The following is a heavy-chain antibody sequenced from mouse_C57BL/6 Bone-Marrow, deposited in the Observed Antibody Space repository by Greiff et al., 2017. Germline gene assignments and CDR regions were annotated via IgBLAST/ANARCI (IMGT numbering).Heavy chain of an antibody. CDR2: INPNYGTT. D-gene: IGHD1-1*01. J-gene: IGHJ1*03. V-gene: IGHV1-39*01. Sequence: VQLKESGPELVKPGASVKISCKASGYSFTDYNMNWVKQSNGKSLEWIGVINPNYGTTSYNQKFKGKATLTVDQSSSTAYMQLNSLTSEDSAVYYCARVPFITTVVEGYFDVWGTGTTVTVSS. CDR1: GYSFTDYN. CDR3: ARVPFITTVVEGYFDV.